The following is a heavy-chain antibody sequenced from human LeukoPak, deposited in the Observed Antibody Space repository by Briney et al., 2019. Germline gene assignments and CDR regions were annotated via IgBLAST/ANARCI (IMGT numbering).Heavy chain of an antibody. V-gene: IGHV3-21*06. D-gene: IGHD3-10*01. CDR2: ISSSSSYI. CDR3: ARERPIMGVRPIDY. J-gene: IGHJ4*02. CDR1: GFTFSSYN. Sequence: GGSLRLSCAASGFTFSSYNMNWVRQAPGKGLEWVSFISSSSSYIYYADSVKGRFTISRDNAKNSLYLQMNSLRAEDTAVYYCARERPIMGVRPIDYWGQGTLVTVSS.